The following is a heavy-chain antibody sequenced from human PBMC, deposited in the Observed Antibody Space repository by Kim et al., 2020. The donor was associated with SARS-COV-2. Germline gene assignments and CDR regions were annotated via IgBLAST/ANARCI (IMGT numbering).Heavy chain of an antibody. CDR1: GFTFSSYG. J-gene: IGHJ4*02. D-gene: IGHD3-22*01. CDR2: ISYDGSNK. CDR3: ARNAYYYDSSVSY. V-gene: IGHV3-30*03. Sequence: GGSLRLSCAASGFTFSSYGMHWVRQAPGKGLEWVAFISYDGSNKYYADSVKGRFTISRDNSKNTLYLQMNSLRAEDTAVYYCARNAYYYDSSVSYWGQGTLVTVSS.